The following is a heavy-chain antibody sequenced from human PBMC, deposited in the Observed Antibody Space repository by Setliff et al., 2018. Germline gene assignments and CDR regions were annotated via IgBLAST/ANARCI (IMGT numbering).Heavy chain of an antibody. CDR1: GFTFSSYW. V-gene: IGHV3-7*01. CDR2: IKQDGSEK. Sequence: GGSLRLSCAASGFTFSSYWMSWVRQAPGKGLEWVANIKQDGSEKYYVDSVKGRFTISRDNAKNSLYLQMNSLRAEDTAVYYCARDDYYDSSGYHAPYYFDYWGQGTLVTVSS. J-gene: IGHJ4*02. D-gene: IGHD3-22*01. CDR3: ARDDYYDSSGYHAPYYFDY.